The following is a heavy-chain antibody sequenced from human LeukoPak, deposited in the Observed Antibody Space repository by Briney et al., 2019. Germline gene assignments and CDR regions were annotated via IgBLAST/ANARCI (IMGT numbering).Heavy chain of an antibody. CDR3: ARDLPYSSSWRGFYFDY. CDR1: GFTFISYS. Sequence: PGGSLRLSCAASGFTFISYSMNWVRQAPGKGLEWVSSISSSSSYIYYADSVKGRFTISRDNAKNSLYLQMNSLRAEDTAVYYRARDLPYSSSWRGFYFDYWGQGTLVTVSS. CDR2: ISSSSSYI. J-gene: IGHJ4*02. V-gene: IGHV3-21*01. D-gene: IGHD6-13*01.